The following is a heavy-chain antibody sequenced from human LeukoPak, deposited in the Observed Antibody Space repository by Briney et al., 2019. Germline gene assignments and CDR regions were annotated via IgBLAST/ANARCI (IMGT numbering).Heavy chain of an antibody. CDR3: ARVLLWFGEPDGFDP. Sequence: SETLSLTCTVSGGSISSYYWSWIRQPAGKGLEWIGRIYTSGSTNYNPSLKSRVTMSVDTSKNQFSLKLSSVTAADTAVYYCARVLLWFGEPDGFDPWGQGTLVTVSS. D-gene: IGHD3-10*01. V-gene: IGHV4-4*07. CDR1: GGSISSYY. CDR2: IYTSGST. J-gene: IGHJ5*02.